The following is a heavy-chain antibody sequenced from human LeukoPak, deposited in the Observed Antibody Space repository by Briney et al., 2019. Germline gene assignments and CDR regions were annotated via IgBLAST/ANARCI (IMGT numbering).Heavy chain of an antibody. CDR2: TYSGGST. Sequence: GGSLRLSCAASGFTVSSNYMSWVREAPGKGLEWVSVTYSGGSTYYADSVKGRFTISRDSSKHTLYLQMDSLRAEDTAVYYCARERCSGGNCYRGGFDPWGQGTLVTVSS. CDR1: GFTVSSNY. D-gene: IGHD2-15*01. CDR3: ARERCSGGNCYRGGFDP. J-gene: IGHJ5*02. V-gene: IGHV3-53*01.